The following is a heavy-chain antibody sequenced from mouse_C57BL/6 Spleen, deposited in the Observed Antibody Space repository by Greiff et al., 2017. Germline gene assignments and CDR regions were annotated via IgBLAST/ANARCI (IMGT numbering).Heavy chain of an antibody. J-gene: IGHJ4*01. Sequence: EVKLEESGGGLVQPGGSMKLSCVASGFTFSNYWMNWVRQSPEKGLEWVAQIRLKSDNYATHYAESVKGRFTISRDDSKSSVYLQMNNLRAEDTGIYYCTGRLRAYAMDYWGQGTSVTVSS. CDR2: IRLKSDNYAT. CDR1: GFTFSNYW. V-gene: IGHV6-3*01. D-gene: IGHD2-4*01. CDR3: TGRLRAYAMDY.